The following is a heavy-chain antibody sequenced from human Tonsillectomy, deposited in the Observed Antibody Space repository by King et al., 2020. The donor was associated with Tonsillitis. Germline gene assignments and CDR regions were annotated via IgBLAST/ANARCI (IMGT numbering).Heavy chain of an antibody. Sequence: VQLVESGGGLVQPGGSLRLSCAASGFTFSSYAMSWVRQAPGKGLEWVSSISGSGGSTSYADSVKGRFTISRDNSKNTQYLQMNSLRGEDTAVYCCAKGSDSYGSGSSLHHWGQGTLVTVSS. V-gene: IGHV3-23*04. CDR2: ISGSGGST. CDR3: AKGSDSYGSGSSLHH. CDR1: GFTFSSYA. J-gene: IGHJ1*01. D-gene: IGHD3-10*01.